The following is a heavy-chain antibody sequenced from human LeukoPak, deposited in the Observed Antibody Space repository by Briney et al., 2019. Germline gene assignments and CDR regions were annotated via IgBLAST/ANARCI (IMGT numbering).Heavy chain of an antibody. CDR2: IIPILGIA. Sequence: LVKVSCKAPGGTFSSYAISWVRQAPGQGLEWMGRIIPILGIANYAQKFQGRVTITADKSTSTAYMELSSLRSEDTAVYYCASQGYSSSWYSAFDIWGQGTMVTVSS. V-gene: IGHV1-69*04. J-gene: IGHJ3*02. CDR1: GGTFSSYA. D-gene: IGHD6-13*01. CDR3: ASQGYSSSWYSAFDI.